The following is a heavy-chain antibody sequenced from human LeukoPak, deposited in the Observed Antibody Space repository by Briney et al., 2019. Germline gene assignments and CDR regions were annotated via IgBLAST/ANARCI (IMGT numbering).Heavy chain of an antibody. Sequence: GGSLRLSCEVSGFTVSSNYMSWVRQAPGKGLEWVSVIYSGGSTYYADSVKGRFTISRDNSKNTLYLQMNSLRAEDTAVYFCAKSPVSSCRGSFCYPFAYWGQGNLVTVPS. V-gene: IGHV3-53*01. D-gene: IGHD2-15*01. CDR1: GFTVSSNY. CDR2: IYSGGST. J-gene: IGHJ4*02. CDR3: AKSPVSSCRGSFCYPFAY.